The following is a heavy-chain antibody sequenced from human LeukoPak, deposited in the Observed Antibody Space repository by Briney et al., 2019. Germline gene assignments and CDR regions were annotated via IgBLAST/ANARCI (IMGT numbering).Heavy chain of an antibody. CDR3: ARDLPDGSGSY. J-gene: IGHJ4*02. Sequence: GGSLRLSCAASGFTFSSYAMSWVRQAPGKGLEWVSVIYSGGSTYYADSVKGRFTISRDNSKNTLYLQMNSLRAEDTAVYYCARDLPDGSGSYWGQGTLVTVSS. CDR1: GFTFSSYA. CDR2: IYSGGST. V-gene: IGHV3-53*01. D-gene: IGHD3-10*01.